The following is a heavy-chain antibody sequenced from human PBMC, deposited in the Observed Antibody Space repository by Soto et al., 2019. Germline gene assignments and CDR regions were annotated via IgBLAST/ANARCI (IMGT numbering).Heavy chain of an antibody. J-gene: IGHJ4*02. Sequence: PGEPLKISCKGSGYNFAGYWTAWVRQMPGKGLELMGIIYPSDSDTRYRPSFQGQVTISADKSISSAYLQWSSLRASDTAMYYCARGGVSTRTFDYWGQGTPVNVSS. V-gene: IGHV5-51*01. CDR1: GYNFAGYW. CDR2: IYPSDSDT. D-gene: IGHD3-3*01. CDR3: ARGGVSTRTFDY.